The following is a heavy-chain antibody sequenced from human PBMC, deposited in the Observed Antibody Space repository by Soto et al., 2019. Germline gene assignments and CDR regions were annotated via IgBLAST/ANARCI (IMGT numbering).Heavy chain of an antibody. V-gene: IGHV3-21*01. CDR3: ARDHYVGFLEWLLGFDY. Sequence: GGSLKLSCAASGFTFSSYSMNWVRQAPGKGLEWVSSISSSSSYIYYADSVKGRFTISRDNAKNSLYLQMNSLRAEDTAVYYCARDHYVGFLEWLLGFDYWGQGTLVTVSS. CDR2: ISSSSSYI. D-gene: IGHD3-3*01. J-gene: IGHJ4*02. CDR1: GFTFSSYS.